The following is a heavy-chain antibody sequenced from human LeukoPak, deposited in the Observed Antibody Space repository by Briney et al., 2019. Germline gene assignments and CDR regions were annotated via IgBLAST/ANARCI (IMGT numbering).Heavy chain of an antibody. J-gene: IGHJ6*02. D-gene: IGHD3-10*01. CDR2: ISSSSSYI. CDR1: GFSFSSYS. V-gene: IGHV3-21*03. Sequence: PGGSLRLSCAASGFSFSSYSMNWVRQAPGKGLEWVSSISSSSSYIYYADSVKGRFTISRDNAKNSLYLQMNSLKAEDTAVYYCAKERYYYGSGTLENGMDVWGQGTTVTVSS. CDR3: AKERYYYGSGTLENGMDV.